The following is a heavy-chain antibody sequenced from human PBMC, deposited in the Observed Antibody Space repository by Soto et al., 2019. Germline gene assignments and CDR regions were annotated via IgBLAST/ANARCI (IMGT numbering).Heavy chain of an antibody. V-gene: IGHV1-8*01. J-gene: IGHJ6*03. CDR3: ARDPSVYYYYYYMDV. CDR1: GYTFTSYD. CDR2: MNPNSGNT. Sequence: ASVKVSCKASGYTFTSYDINWVRQATGQGLEWMGWMNPNSGNTGYAQKFQGRVTMTRNTSISTAYMELSSLRSEDTAVYYCARDPSVYYYYYYMDVWGKGTTVTVSS. D-gene: IGHD4-4*01.